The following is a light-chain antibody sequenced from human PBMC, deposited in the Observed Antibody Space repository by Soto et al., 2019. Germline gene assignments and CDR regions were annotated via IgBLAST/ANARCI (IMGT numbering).Light chain of an antibody. CDR1: SSDVGSYNY. V-gene: IGLV2-14*01. J-gene: IGLJ2*01. CDR3: SSYTPSSTHVV. Sequence: HSALTQPASVSGSPGQSITISCTGTSSDVGSYNYVSWYQQYPGKAPKLMIYDVSNRPSGVSYRFSGSKSGNTASLTISGLQAEDEADYYCSSYTPSSTHVVFGGGTKLTVL. CDR2: DVS.